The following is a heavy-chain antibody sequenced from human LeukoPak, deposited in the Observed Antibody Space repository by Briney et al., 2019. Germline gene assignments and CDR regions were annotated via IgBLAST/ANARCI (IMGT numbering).Heavy chain of an antibody. CDR3: ARYDSGYDYRGIDY. V-gene: IGHV1-2*02. CDR1: GYTFTGYY. J-gene: IGHJ4*02. CDR2: INPNSGGT. D-gene: IGHD5-12*01. Sequence: ASVKVSCKASGYTFTGYYMHWVRQAPGQGLEWMGWINPNSGGTNYAQKFQGRVTMTRDTSISTAHMELSRLRSDDTAVYYCARYDSGYDYRGIDYWGQGTLVTVSS.